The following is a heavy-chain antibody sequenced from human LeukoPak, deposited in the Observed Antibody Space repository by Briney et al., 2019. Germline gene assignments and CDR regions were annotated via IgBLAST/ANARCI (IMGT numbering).Heavy chain of an antibody. Sequence: SVKVSCKASGGTFSSYAISWVRRAPGQGLEWMGWIIPIFGTANHAQKFQGRVTITTDESTSTAYMELSSLRSEDTAVYYCARDRNYYDSSGYKHYGPYYYYYYMDVWGKGTTVTVSS. CDR1: GGTFSSYA. V-gene: IGHV1-69*05. CDR3: ARDRNYYDSSGYKHYGPYYYYYYMDV. CDR2: IIPIFGTA. J-gene: IGHJ6*03. D-gene: IGHD3-22*01.